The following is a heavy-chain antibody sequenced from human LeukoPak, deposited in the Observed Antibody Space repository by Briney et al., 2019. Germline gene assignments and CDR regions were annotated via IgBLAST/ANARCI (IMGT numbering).Heavy chain of an antibody. CDR1: VYSFTGYY. CDR2: INPNSGGT. CDR3: ARGDFPAQFNYDSSGYYYY. Sequence: RASVKVSCKASVYSFTGYYMHWVRQAPGQGLEWMGWINPNSGGTNYAQKFQGSVTMTRDTPISTAYMGLSRLRADDTAVYYCARGDFPAQFNYDSSGYYYYWGQGTLVAVSS. J-gene: IGHJ4*02. D-gene: IGHD3-22*01. V-gene: IGHV1-2*02.